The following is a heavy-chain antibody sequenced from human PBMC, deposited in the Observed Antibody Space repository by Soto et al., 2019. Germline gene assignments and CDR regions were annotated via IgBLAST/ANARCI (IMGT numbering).Heavy chain of an antibody. CDR1: GFTFDDYA. Sequence: EVQLVESGGGLVQPGRSLRLSCEASGFTFDDYAMHWVRQAPGKGLEWVSSISWNSGTIYYADSVKGRFTISRDNAKNSQYLQMNSLRPEDTASYYCVNSGSFAFDYWGQGTMVTVSS. CDR2: ISWNSGTI. CDR3: VNSGSFAFDY. J-gene: IGHJ4*02. D-gene: IGHD3-10*01. V-gene: IGHV3-9*01.